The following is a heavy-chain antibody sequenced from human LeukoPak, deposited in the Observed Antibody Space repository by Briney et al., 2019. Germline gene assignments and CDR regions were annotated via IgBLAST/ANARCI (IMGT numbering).Heavy chain of an antibody. CDR3: ARVLGGTRPYYALDV. J-gene: IGHJ6*02. CDR2: ITPIFGRP. Sequence: SVEVSCKASGGTFRTYAISWVRQAPGQGLEWMGRITPIFGRPEYSQKFQGRVTISADDSSTTVHMEVRSLTSEDTAVYYCARVLGGTRPYYALDVWGQGTTVTVSS. V-gene: IGHV1-69*13. CDR1: GGTFRTYA. D-gene: IGHD1-26*01.